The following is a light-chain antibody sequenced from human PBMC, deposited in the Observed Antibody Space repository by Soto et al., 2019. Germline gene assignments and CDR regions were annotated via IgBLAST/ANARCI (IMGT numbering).Light chain of an antibody. CDR2: AAY. CDR3: QKYDNAPLT. J-gene: IGKJ4*01. CDR1: QDISTY. Sequence: DIQMTQAPSSLSASVGDRVTITCRARQDISTYLAWYQQKPGKVPKLLISAAYTLQSGVPPRFSGSGSGTDFTLTISSLQPEDVATYYCQKYDNAPLTVDGGTKVEIK. V-gene: IGKV1-27*01.